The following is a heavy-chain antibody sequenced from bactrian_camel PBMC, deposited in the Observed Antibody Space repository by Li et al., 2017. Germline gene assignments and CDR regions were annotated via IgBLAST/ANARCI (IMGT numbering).Heavy chain of an antibody. D-gene: IGHD7*01. J-gene: IGHJ4*01. CDR3: AAKWSIGGRWQDQNLWNY. Sequence: QVQLVESGGGSVQAGGSLRLSCVASEYPARYMGWFRQAPGKEREGVAAIATGDGTPYYADPVKGRFTISWDSAKRTLNLQMNSLNVEDTAMYYCAAKWSIGGRWQDQNLWNYWGQGTQVTVS. CDR1: EYPARY. CDR2: IATGDGTP. V-gene: IGHV3S1*01.